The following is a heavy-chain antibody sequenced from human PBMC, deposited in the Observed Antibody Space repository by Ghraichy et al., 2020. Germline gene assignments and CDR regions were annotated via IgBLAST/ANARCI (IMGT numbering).Heavy chain of an antibody. J-gene: IGHJ4*02. CDR2: IYYSGST. Sequence: SQTLSLTCTVSGGSISSSSYYWGWIRQPPGKGLEWIGSIYYSGSTYYNPSLKSRVTISVDTSKNQFSLKLSSVTAADTAVYYCARLLARGDSSGYYFTFFDYWGQGTLVTVSS. CDR3: ARLLARGDSSGYYFTFFDY. CDR1: GGSISSSSYY. V-gene: IGHV4-39*01. D-gene: IGHD3-22*01.